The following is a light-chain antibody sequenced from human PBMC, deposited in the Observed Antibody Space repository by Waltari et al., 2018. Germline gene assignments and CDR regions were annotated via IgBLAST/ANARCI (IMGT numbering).Light chain of an antibody. CDR2: GAS. CDR3: QKYDRLPAT. J-gene: IGKJ1*01. CDR1: QSVSRF. Sequence: EIVLTQSPGTLSLSPGERGTLSCRVSQSVSRFLVGYQQKPGQAPRLLIYGASTRATGIPDRFSGSGSETDFSRTICRLEPEDFAVYYCQKYDRLPATFGQGTKVEIQ. V-gene: IGKV3-20*01.